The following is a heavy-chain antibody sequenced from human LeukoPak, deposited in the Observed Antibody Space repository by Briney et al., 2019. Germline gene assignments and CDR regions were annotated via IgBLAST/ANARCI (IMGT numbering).Heavy chain of an antibody. CDR1: GFIFDDYA. CDR2: ISWNSGRI. D-gene: IGHD6-6*01. CDR3: AKDISYSSSSGVFDY. J-gene: IGHJ4*02. V-gene: IGHV3-9*01. Sequence: GRSLRLSCAASGFIFDDYAMHWVRQAPGKGLEWVSGISWNSGRIGYADSVKGRFTISRDSAKNSLYLLMNSLRAEDTALYYCAKDISYSSSSGVFDYWGQGTLVTVSS.